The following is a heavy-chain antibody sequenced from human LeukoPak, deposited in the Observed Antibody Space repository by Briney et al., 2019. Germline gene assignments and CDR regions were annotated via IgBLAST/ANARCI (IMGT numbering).Heavy chain of an antibody. D-gene: IGHD3-22*01. Sequence: SETLSLTCTVSGGSINSYYWRWIRQPPGKGLEWIGYIHYSGSTNYNPSLKSRVTISVDTSKNQFFLKLSSVTAADTAVYYCARVRDRSGYFYDFDYWGQGTLVTVSS. J-gene: IGHJ4*02. CDR2: IHYSGST. V-gene: IGHV4-59*01. CDR1: GGSINSYY. CDR3: ARVRDRSGYFYDFDY.